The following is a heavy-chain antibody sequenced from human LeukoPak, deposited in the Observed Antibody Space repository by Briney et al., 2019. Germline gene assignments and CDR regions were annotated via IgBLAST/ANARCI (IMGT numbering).Heavy chain of an antibody. Sequence: ASVKVSCKASGGTFSSYAFNWVRQVPGQGLEWMGGIIPIFGTANYAQKFQGRVTITTDESTSTAYMELSSLRSEDTAVYYCARTPYDLYYFDYWGQGTLVTVSS. CDR1: GGTFSSYA. D-gene: IGHD3-22*01. J-gene: IGHJ4*02. V-gene: IGHV1-69*05. CDR2: IIPIFGTA. CDR3: ARTPYDLYYFDY.